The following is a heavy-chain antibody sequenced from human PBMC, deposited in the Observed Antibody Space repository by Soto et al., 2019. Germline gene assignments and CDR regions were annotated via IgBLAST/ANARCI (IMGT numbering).Heavy chain of an antibody. CDR3: AKESRSSAVTATRVYGMDV. V-gene: IGHV3-30*18. CDR2: ISHDGTNK. J-gene: IGHJ6*02. CDR1: GFTFSAYG. D-gene: IGHD2-21*02. Sequence: GGSLRLSCTPSGFTFSAYGMHWVRQAPGKGLEWVAAISHDGTNKYYGDSVRGRFTISRDNSKNTLYLQMNTLRNEDTAVYYCAKESRSSAVTATRVYGMDVWGQGTTVTVSS.